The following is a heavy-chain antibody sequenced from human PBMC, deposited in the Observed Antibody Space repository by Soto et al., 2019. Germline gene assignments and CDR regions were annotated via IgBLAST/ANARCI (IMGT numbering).Heavy chain of an antibody. CDR1: GGTFSSYA. CDR2: IIPIFGTA. Sequence: SVKVSCEASGGTFSSYAISWVRQAPGQGLEWMGGIIPIFGTANYAQKFQGRVTITADESTSTAYMELSSLRSEDTAVYYCARAGEYSSSWEKDYYYYGMDVWGQGTTVTVSS. D-gene: IGHD6-13*01. J-gene: IGHJ6*02. V-gene: IGHV1-69*13. CDR3: ARAGEYSSSWEKDYYYYGMDV.